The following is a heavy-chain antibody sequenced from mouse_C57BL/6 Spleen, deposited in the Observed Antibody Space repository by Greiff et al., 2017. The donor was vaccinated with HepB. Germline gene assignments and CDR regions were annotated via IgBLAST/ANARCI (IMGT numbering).Heavy chain of an antibody. CDR1: GYAFSSSW. J-gene: IGHJ4*01. CDR3: ARGNLYYGNYEAMDY. V-gene: IGHV1-82*01. CDR2: IYPGDGDT. Sequence: QVQLQQSGPELVKPGASVKISCKASGYAFSSSWMNWVKQRPGKGLEWIGRIYPGDGDTNYNGKFKGKATLTADKSSSTAYMQLSSLTSEDSAVYFCARGNLYYGNYEAMDYWGQGTSVTVSS. D-gene: IGHD2-1*01.